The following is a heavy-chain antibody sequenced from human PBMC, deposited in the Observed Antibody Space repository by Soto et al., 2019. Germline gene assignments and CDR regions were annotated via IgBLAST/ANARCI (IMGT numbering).Heavy chain of an antibody. CDR2: IVVGSGNT. CDR3: AAGQTVLQYFDDYYAMDF. CDR1: GFTFTNSA. J-gene: IGHJ6*02. D-gene: IGHD3-9*01. Sequence: SVKVSCKASGFTFTNSAVQLVRQARGQRLEWIGWIVVGSGNTNYAQKFQERVTITRDMSTATAYLDLSSLRSEDTAVYYCAAGQTVLQYFDDYYAMDFWGQGTTVTVSS. V-gene: IGHV1-58*01.